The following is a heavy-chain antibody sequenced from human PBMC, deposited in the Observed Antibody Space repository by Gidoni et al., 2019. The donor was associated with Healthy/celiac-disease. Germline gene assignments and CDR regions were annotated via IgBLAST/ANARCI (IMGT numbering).Heavy chain of an antibody. CDR1: GGSISSSSYY. D-gene: IGHD3-22*01. CDR3: ARLAKDYYDSSGYYYSFARRGWFDP. V-gene: IGHV4-39*01. CDR2: IYYSGST. J-gene: IGHJ5*02. Sequence: QLQLQESGPGLVKPSETLSLTCTVSGGSISSSSYYWGWIRQPPGKGLEWIGSIYYSGSTYYNPSLKSRVTISVDTSKNQFSLKLSSVTAADTAVYYCARLAKDYYDSSGYYYSFARRGWFDPWGQGTLVTVSS.